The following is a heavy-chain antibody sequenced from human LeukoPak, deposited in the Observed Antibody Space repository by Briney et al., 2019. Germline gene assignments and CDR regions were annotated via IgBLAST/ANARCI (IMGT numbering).Heavy chain of an antibody. Sequence: PGGSLRLSCAASGFTFSDYYMSWIRQAPGKGLEWVSYISSSGSTIYYADSVKGRFTISRDNAKNSLYLQMNSLRAEDTAVYYSARDLEYYYDSGQVRWFDPWGQGTLVTVSS. CDR2: ISSSGSTI. J-gene: IGHJ5*02. CDR1: GFTFSDYY. CDR3: ARDLEYYYDSGQVRWFDP. D-gene: IGHD3-22*01. V-gene: IGHV3-11*01.